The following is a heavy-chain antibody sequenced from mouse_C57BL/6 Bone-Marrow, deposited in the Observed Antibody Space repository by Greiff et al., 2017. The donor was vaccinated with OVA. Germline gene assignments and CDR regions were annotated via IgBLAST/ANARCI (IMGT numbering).Heavy chain of an antibody. CDR3: AREAHYAMDY. J-gene: IGHJ4*01. CDR1: GYAFSSSW. D-gene: IGHD1-3*01. V-gene: IGHV1-82*01. Sequence: QVQLQQSGPELVKPGASVKISCKASGYAFSSSWMNWVKQRPGKGLEWIGRIYPGGGDTNYNGKFKGKATLTADKSSSTAYMQLSSLTSEDSAVYCCAREAHYAMDYWGQGTSVTVSS. CDR2: IYPGGGDT.